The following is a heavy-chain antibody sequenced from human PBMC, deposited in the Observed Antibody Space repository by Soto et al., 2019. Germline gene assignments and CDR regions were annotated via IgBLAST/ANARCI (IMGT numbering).Heavy chain of an antibody. Sequence: PGESLKISCKGSGYSFTSYWIGWVRQMPGKGLEWMGIIYPGDSDTRYSPSFQGQVTISADKSISTAYLQWSSLKASDTAMYYCAGGGYDILTGWTDAFDIWGQGTMVTVSS. J-gene: IGHJ3*02. D-gene: IGHD3-9*01. V-gene: IGHV5-51*03. CDR2: IYPGDSDT. CDR3: AGGGYDILTGWTDAFDI. CDR1: GYSFTSYW.